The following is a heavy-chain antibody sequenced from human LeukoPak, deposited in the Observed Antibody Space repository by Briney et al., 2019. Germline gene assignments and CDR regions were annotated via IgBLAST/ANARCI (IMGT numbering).Heavy chain of an antibody. CDR2: IYTSGST. J-gene: IGHJ3*02. CDR3: ARDLVRGSYKKKDAFDI. Sequence: SETLSLTCTVSGGSISSYYWSWIRQPAGKGLESIGRIYTSGSTNYNPSLKSRVTMSVDTSKNQFSLKLSSVTAADTAVYYCARDLVRGSYKKKDAFDIWGQGTMVTVSS. V-gene: IGHV4-4*07. D-gene: IGHD1-26*01. CDR1: GGSISSYY.